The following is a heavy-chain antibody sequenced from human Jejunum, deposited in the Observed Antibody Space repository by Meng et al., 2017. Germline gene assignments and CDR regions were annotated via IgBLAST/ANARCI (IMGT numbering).Heavy chain of an antibody. CDR1: GGSISDSNW. D-gene: IGHD5-12*01. Sequence: QESGPGLVKPSGPLPLTCAVSGGSISDSNWWSWVRQPPGKGLEWIGEIYHTGSTNYNPSLKSRVTMSLDKSKNQFFLDLTSVTAADTAVYYCARDLLGPAIAASGYFDPWGQGTLVTVSS. J-gene: IGHJ5*02. CDR2: IYHTGST. CDR3: ARDLLGPAIAASGYFDP. V-gene: IGHV4-4*02.